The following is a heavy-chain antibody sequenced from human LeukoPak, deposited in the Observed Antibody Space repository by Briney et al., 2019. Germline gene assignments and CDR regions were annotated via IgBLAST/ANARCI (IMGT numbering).Heavy chain of an antibody. CDR2: IYHSGST. Sequence: SETLSLTCTVSGYSISSGYYWGWIRQPPGKGLEWIGSIYHSGSTYYNPSLKSRVTISVDTSKNRFSLKLSSVTAADTAVYYCARGHSGSYPFDYWGQGTLVTVSS. CDR3: ARGHSGSYPFDY. J-gene: IGHJ4*02. CDR1: GYSISSGYY. D-gene: IGHD1-26*01. V-gene: IGHV4-38-2*02.